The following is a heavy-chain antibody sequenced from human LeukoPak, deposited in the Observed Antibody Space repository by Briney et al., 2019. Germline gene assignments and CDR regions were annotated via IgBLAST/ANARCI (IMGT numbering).Heavy chain of an antibody. V-gene: IGHV3-23*01. CDR1: GFTFSSYA. J-gene: IGHJ6*02. CDR2: ISGSGGST. CDR3: AKGEFYYYGMDV. Sequence: PGGSLRLSCAASGFTFSSYAMSWVRQAPGKGLEWVSAISGSGGSTYYADSVKGRFTISRDNSKNTLHLQMNSLRAEDTALYYCAKGEFYYYGMDVWGQGTTVTVSS.